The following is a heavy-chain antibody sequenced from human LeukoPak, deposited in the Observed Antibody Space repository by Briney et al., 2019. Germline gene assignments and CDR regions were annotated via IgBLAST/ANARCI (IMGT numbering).Heavy chain of an antibody. Sequence: ASVKVSCKVSGYTLTELSMHWARQAPGKGLEWMGGFDPEDGETIYAQKFQGRVTMTEDTSTDTAYMELSSLRSEDTAVYYCATSRRSWVVTARDLDYWGQGTLVTVSS. CDR1: GYTLTELS. V-gene: IGHV1-24*01. CDR3: ATSRRSWVVTARDLDY. CDR2: FDPEDGET. D-gene: IGHD2-21*02. J-gene: IGHJ4*02.